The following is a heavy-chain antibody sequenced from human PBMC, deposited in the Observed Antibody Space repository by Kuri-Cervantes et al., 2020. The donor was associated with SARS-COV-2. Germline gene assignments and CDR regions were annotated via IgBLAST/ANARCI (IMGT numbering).Heavy chain of an antibody. V-gene: IGHV1-8*01. CDR1: GHTFTSYD. J-gene: IGHJ3*02. CDR2: MNPNSGNT. CDR3: AWVHCSGGSCPYPYAFDI. Sequence: ASVKVSCKASGHTFTSYDINWVRQATGQGLEWMGWMNPNSGNTGYAQKFQGRVTMTRNTSISTAYMELSSLRSEDTAVYYCAWVHCSGGSCPYPYAFDIWGQGTMVTVSS. D-gene: IGHD2-15*01.